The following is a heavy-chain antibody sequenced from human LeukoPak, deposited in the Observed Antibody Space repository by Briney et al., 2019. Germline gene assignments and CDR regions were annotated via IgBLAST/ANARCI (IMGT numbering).Heavy chain of an antibody. D-gene: IGHD3-10*01. CDR3: ARDLYGSGSYPPGMDV. CDR2: ISAYNGNT. CDR1: GYTFTSYG. J-gene: IGHJ6*04. Sequence: ASVKVSCKASGYTFTSYGISWVRQAPGQGLEWMGWISAYNGNTNYAQKLQGRVTMTTDTSTSTAYMELRSLRSDDTAVYYCARDLYGSGSYPPGMDVWGKGTTVTISS. V-gene: IGHV1-18*01.